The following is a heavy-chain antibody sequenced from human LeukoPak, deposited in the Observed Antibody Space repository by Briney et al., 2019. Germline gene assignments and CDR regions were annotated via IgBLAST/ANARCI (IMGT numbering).Heavy chain of an antibody. CDR2: INHSGST. Sequence: PSETLSLTCAVYGGSFSGYYWSWIRQPPGKGLEWIGEINHSGSTNYNPSLKSRVTISVDTSKNQFSLKLSSVTAADTAVYYCARARRSFMQGFDIWGQGTMVTVSS. V-gene: IGHV4-34*01. CDR1: GGSFSGYY. D-gene: IGHD1-26*01. CDR3: ARARRSFMQGFDI. J-gene: IGHJ3*02.